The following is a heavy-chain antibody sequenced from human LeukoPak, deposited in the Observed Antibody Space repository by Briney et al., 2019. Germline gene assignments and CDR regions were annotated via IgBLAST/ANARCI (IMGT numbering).Heavy chain of an antibody. CDR3: AKRGVVVRVILVGFHKEAYYFDS. CDR2: ISGSGGRT. D-gene: IGHD3-10*01. CDR1: GITLSNYG. Sequence: GSLRLSCAVSGITLSNYGMSWVRQAPGKGLEWVAGISGSGGRTNYADSVKGRFTISRDNPKNTLYLQMNSLRAEDTAVYFCAKRGVVVRVILVGFHKEAYYFDSWGQGALVTVSS. J-gene: IGHJ4*02. V-gene: IGHV3-23*01.